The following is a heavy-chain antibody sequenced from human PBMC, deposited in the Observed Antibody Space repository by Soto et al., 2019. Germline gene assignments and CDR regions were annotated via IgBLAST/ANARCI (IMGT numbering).Heavy chain of an antibody. Sequence: QVQLVQSGAEVKKPGSSVKVSCKASGGTFSSYAISWVRQAPGQGLEWMGGIIPISDTTTYAQKFQGRVTITADESRSRAYMELSSLRSEDTAVYYWAGSQGSSPSVEIYYYYYYGMGVWCHGPTVTGFS. CDR3: AGSQGSSPSVEIYYYYYYGMGV. D-gene: IGHD2-2*01. CDR1: GGTFSSYA. J-gene: IGHJ6*02. CDR2: IIPISDTT. V-gene: IGHV1-69*01.